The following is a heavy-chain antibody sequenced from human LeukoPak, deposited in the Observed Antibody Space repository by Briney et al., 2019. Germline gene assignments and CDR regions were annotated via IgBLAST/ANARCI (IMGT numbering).Heavy chain of an antibody. D-gene: IGHD3-22*01. CDR3: ARQVPDYNDGSGSPIWFDP. V-gene: IGHV4-59*08. Sequence: NPSETLSLTCTVSGDSISSYDWSWIRQPPGKGLEWIGYISHSGSTNYYPSLKSRVTISLDTSKNQFSLKLTSVTAADAAVYYCARQVPDYNDGSGSPIWFDPWGQGSMVTVSS. CDR2: ISHSGST. J-gene: IGHJ5*02. CDR1: GDSISSYD.